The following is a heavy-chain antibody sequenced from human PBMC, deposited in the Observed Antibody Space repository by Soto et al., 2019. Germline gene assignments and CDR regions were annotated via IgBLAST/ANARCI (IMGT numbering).Heavy chain of an antibody. J-gene: IGHJ3*02. CDR1: GGSISSYY. V-gene: IGHV4-59*01. Sequence: QVQLQEAGPGLVKPSETLSLTCTVSGGSISSYYWSWIRQPPGKGLEWIGYIYYSGSTNYNPSLKSRVTISVDMSKNQFSLKLSSVTAADTAVYYCARVILFGESKGAFDIWGQGTMVTVSS. D-gene: IGHD3-10*01. CDR2: IYYSGST. CDR3: ARVILFGESKGAFDI.